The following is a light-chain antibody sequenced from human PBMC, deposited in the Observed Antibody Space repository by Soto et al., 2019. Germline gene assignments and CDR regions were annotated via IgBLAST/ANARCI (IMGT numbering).Light chain of an antibody. CDR2: AAS. V-gene: IGKV1-39*01. Sequence: IQFTQSPSSLSASVGDRVIITCRASQTISSHLNWYQQEPGKAPKLLISAASILQSGVPSRFSGSGSGTDFTLTISNLQPEDFAGYYCQQTYSSPITFGQGTRLEIK. CDR1: QTISSH. CDR3: QQTYSSPIT. J-gene: IGKJ5*01.